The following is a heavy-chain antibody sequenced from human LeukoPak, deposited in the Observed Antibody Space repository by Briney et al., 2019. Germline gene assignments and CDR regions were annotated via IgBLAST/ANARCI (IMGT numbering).Heavy chain of an antibody. CDR1: GFTFSSYW. J-gene: IGHJ4*02. CDR3: ARASMDGREYHLDS. V-gene: IGHV3-7*01. CDR2: IKQDGSDK. D-gene: IGHD6-6*01. Sequence: GGSLRLSCAASGFTFSSYWMTWVRQAPGKGLEWVANIKQDGSDKYYVDSVKGRFTISRDNAKNSLFLQLGSLRADDTAVYYCARASMDGREYHLDSWGQGTLVTVSS.